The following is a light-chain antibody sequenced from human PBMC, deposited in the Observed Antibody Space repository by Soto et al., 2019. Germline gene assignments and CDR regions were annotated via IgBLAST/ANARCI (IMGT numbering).Light chain of an antibody. CDR3: ATWDDSLTGPV. Sequence: QAVVTQPPSASGTPGQRVTISCSGSSSNIEGNDVYWYQQLPGAAPTLLIYRNNQRPSGVPDRFSAFKSGASVYLTIRGLRTEDEAEYYCATWDDSLTGPVFGGGTQLTVL. V-gene: IGLV1-47*01. J-gene: IGLJ7*01. CDR2: RNN. CDR1: SSNIEGND.